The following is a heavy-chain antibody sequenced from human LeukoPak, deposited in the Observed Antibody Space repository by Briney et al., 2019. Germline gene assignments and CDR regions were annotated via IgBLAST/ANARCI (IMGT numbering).Heavy chain of an antibody. Sequence: GASVKVSCKASGYTFTSYGISWVRQAPGQGLEWMGWISAYNGNTNYAQKLQGRVTMTTDTSTSTAYMELRSLRSDDTAVYYCARGVGDFWSGYYLPSYYFDYWGQGTLVTVSS. CDR1: GYTFTSYG. V-gene: IGHV1-18*01. J-gene: IGHJ4*02. D-gene: IGHD3-3*01. CDR2: ISAYNGNT. CDR3: ARGVGDFWSGYYLPSYYFDY.